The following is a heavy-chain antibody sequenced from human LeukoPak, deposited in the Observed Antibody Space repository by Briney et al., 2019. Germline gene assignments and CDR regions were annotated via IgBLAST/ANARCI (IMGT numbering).Heavy chain of an antibody. CDR1: GYTFTGYY. V-gene: IGHV1-2*02. CDR3: ARDKSGSSGWYSYFDY. Sequence: ASVKVSCKASGYTFTGYYIHWVRQAPGQGLEWMGWIDPNSGGTNYAQKFQGRVTMTRDTSISTVYMELSRLRPDDTAVYYCARDKSGSSGWYSYFDYWGQGTLVTVSS. D-gene: IGHD6-19*01. CDR2: IDPNSGGT. J-gene: IGHJ4*02.